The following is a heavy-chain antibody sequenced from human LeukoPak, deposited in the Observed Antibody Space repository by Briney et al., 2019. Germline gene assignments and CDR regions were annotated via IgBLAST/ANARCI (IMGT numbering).Heavy chain of an antibody. D-gene: IGHD6-19*01. J-gene: IGHJ5*02. CDR3: ARDPDTSGHFSWFDP. Sequence: GRCLRLSCAASGFPFSSYGMHWVRQAPGKGLEGMAGIWNHGKKEHYADTVKGRFTISRDNSNNALYLQMNSLRADDTAVYYCARDPDTSGHFSWFDPWGQGTLVTVSS. CDR2: IWNHGKKE. CDR1: GFPFSSYG. V-gene: IGHV3-33*01.